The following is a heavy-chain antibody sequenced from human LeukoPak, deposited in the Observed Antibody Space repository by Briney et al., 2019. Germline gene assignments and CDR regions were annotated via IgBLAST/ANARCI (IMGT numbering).Heavy chain of an antibody. D-gene: IGHD3-10*01. Sequence: GASVKVSCKASGYTFTSYAMHWVRQAPGQRLEWMGGINAGNGNTKYSQKFQGRVTITRHTPTSTVYMELNSLRSEDTAVYYCARHSRAGRHYCGSGSYYHDQWAQGTRVTVSS. V-gene: IGHV1-3*01. CDR1: GYTFTSYA. J-gene: IGHJ4*02. CDR2: INAGNGNT. CDR3: ARHSRAGRHYCGSGSYYHDQ.